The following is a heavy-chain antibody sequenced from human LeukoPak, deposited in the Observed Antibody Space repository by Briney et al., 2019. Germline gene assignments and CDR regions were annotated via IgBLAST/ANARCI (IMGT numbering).Heavy chain of an antibody. CDR1: GGSVSSGSYY. V-gene: IGHV4-61*01. CDR2: IYYSGST. Sequence: SETLSLTCTVSGGSVSSGSYYWSWIRQPPGKGLEWIGYIYYSGSTNYNPSLKSRVTISVDTSKNQFSLKLSSVTAADTAVYYCARARPPNSRVGSWTYNWFDPWGQGTLVTVSS. CDR3: ARARPPNSRVGSWTYNWFDP. D-gene: IGHD6-13*01. J-gene: IGHJ5*02.